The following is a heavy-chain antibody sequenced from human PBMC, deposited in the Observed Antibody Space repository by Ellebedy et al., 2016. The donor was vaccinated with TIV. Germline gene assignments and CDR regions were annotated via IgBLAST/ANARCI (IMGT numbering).Heavy chain of an antibody. D-gene: IGHD1-7*01. J-gene: IGHJ4*02. Sequence: GGSLRLSXAASGLTVSSDYMSWVRQAPGKGLEWVSVIYSGGSTYYADSVKGRFTISRDNSKNTLYLQMNSLRAEDTAVYYCAFELRPDYFDYWGQGTLVTVSS. V-gene: IGHV3-53*01. CDR2: IYSGGST. CDR1: GLTVSSDY. CDR3: AFELRPDYFDY.